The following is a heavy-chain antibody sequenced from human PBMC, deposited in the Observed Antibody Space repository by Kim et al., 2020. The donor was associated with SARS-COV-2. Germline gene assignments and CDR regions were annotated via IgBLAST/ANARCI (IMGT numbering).Heavy chain of an antibody. Sequence: GGSLRLSCTASGFTFGDYAMSWFRQAPGKGLEWVGFIRSKAYGGTTEYAASVKGRFTISRDDSKSIAYLQMNSLKTEDTAVYYCTRAGGCSGGSCYDWFDPWGQGTLVTVSS. D-gene: IGHD2-15*01. J-gene: IGHJ5*02. CDR3: TRAGGCSGGSCYDWFDP. CDR1: GFTFGDYA. V-gene: IGHV3-49*03. CDR2: IRSKAYGGTT.